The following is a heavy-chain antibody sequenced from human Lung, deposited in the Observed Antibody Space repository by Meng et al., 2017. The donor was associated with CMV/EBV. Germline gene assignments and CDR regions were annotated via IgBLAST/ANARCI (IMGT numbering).Heavy chain of an antibody. V-gene: IGHV4-4*02. CDR3: LRRSGGSV. CDR2: IPHRGSS. Sequence: QVQLRESGPAQVKPSETLSPTCAVSGDSITNHHLWAWVRQPPGKGLEWIGEIPHRGSSAYNPSLKSRVSMSIDKSKNQFSLKLTSVTAADTAVYHCLRRSGGSVWGQGTLVTVSS. J-gene: IGHJ1*01. D-gene: IGHD3-10*01. CDR1: GDSITNHHL.